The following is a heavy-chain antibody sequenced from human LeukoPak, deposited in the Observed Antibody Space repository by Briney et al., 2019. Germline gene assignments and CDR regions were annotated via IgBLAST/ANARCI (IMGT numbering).Heavy chain of an antibody. CDR2: IGIGGDT. V-gene: IGHV3/OR16-10*01. J-gene: IGHJ4*02. CDR3: ASGYCTNGVCFDY. Sequence: GGSLRLSCAASGFTFSSYAMHWVRQAPGKGLEWVSAIGIGGDTYYPGSVKGRFTISRDNAKNSLYLQMNSLRAEDTAVYYCASGYCTNGVCFDYWGQGTLVTVSS. CDR1: GFTFSSYA. D-gene: IGHD2-8*01.